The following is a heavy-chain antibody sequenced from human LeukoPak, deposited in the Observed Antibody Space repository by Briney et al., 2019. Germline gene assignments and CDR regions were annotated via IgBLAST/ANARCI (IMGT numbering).Heavy chain of an antibody. CDR3: VRDVWGDRDSYFDY. D-gene: IGHD2-21*01. Sequence: PGGSLRLSCAASGFTFSSYWMHWVRQAPGKGLVWVSRINTDGRSTSYADSVKDRFTVSRDNAKNTLYLQMNSLRAEDTAVYYCVRDVWGDRDSYFDYWGQGALVTVSS. CDR1: GFTFSSYW. J-gene: IGHJ4*02. V-gene: IGHV3-74*01. CDR2: INTDGRST.